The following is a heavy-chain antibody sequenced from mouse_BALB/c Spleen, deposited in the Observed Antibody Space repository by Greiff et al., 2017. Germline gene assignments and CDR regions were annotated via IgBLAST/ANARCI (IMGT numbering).Heavy chain of an antibody. CDR1: GYTFTSYY. D-gene: IGHD2-1*01. J-gene: IGHJ2*01. Sequence: QVQLQQPGAELVKPGASVKLSCKASGYTFTSYYMYWVKQRPGQGLEWIGGINPSNGGTNFNEKFKDKATLTADKSSSTAYMQLSSLTSEDSAVYYCARRGNYGTLDYWGQGTTLTVSS. V-gene: IGHV1S81*02. CDR3: ARRGNYGTLDY. CDR2: INPSNGGT.